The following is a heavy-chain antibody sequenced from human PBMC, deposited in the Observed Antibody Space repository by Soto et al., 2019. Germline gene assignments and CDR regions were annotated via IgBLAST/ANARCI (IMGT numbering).Heavy chain of an antibody. D-gene: IGHD2-21*02. V-gene: IGHV1-69*06. CDR3: ANGRVTYVGVGYYYYYGMDV. CDR1: GGTFSSYA. CDR2: IIPIFGTA. J-gene: IGHJ6*02. Sequence: QVQLVQSGAEVKKPGSSVKVSCKASGGTFSSYAISWVRQAPGQGLGWMGGIIPIFGTANYAQKFQGRVTITADKSTSTAYMELSSLRSEDTAVYYCANGRVTYVGVGYYYYYGMDVWGQGTTVTVSS.